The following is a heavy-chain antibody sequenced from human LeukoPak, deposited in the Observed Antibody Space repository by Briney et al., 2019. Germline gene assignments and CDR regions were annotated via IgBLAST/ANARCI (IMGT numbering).Heavy chain of an antibody. CDR1: GFTFSSYS. CDR2: ISSSSSYI. Sequence: PGGSLRLSCAASGFTFSSYSMNWVRQAPGKGLEWVSSISSSSSYIYYADSVKGRFTISRDNAKNSLCLQMNSLRAEDTAVYYCARDKVAATTEYYYYGMDVWGKGTTVTVSS. CDR3: ARDKVAATTEYYYYGMDV. D-gene: IGHD2-15*01. V-gene: IGHV3-21*01. J-gene: IGHJ6*04.